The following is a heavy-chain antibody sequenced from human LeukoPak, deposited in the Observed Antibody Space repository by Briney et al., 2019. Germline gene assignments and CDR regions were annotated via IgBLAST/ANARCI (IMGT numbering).Heavy chain of an antibody. V-gene: IGHV3-23*01. CDR2: ISGSGGST. CDR3: AKDLYSNYVRYYFDY. Sequence: PGGSLRLSCAASGFTFSSYAMSWVRQAPGKGLEWVSAISGSGGSTYYADSVKGRFTISRDNSKSTLYLQMNSLRAEDTAVYYCAKDLYSNYVRYYFDYWGQGTLVTVSS. J-gene: IGHJ4*02. CDR1: GFTFSSYA. D-gene: IGHD4-4*01.